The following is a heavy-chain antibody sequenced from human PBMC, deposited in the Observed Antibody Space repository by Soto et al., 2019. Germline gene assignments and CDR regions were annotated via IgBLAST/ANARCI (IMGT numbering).Heavy chain of an antibody. D-gene: IGHD3-3*01. V-gene: IGHV4-39*01. Sequence: SETLSLTCTVSGGSISSSSYYWGWIRQPPGKGLEWIGSIYYSGSTYYNPSLKSRVTISVDTSKNQFSLKLSSVTAADTAVYYCARQVDDFWSGYFPGHYGMDVWGQGTKVTVSS. J-gene: IGHJ6*02. CDR2: IYYSGST. CDR1: GGSISSSSYY. CDR3: ARQVDDFWSGYFPGHYGMDV.